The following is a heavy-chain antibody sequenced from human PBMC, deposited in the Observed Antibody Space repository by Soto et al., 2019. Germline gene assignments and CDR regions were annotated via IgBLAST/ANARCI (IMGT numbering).Heavy chain of an antibody. CDR3: AGDLEGAYTWGYRFDC. J-gene: IGHJ4*02. Sequence: QVQLVASGGGVVQPGRSLRLSCAASGFTFSNYGMHWVRQAPGQGLEWVALIWYDGSDKYYADSVKGRFTISSENSKNTLYLHMNSLRAEDTAVYYCAGDLEGAYTWGYRFDCWGRGTRVTVSS. CDR2: IWYDGSDK. V-gene: IGHV3-33*01. CDR1: GFTFSNYG. D-gene: IGHD3-16*01.